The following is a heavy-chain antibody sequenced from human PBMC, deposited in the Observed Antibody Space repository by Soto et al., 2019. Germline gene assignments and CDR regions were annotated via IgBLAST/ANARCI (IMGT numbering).Heavy chain of an antibody. Sequence: GSLRLSCAASGFTFSSYAMSWVRQAPGKGLEWVSAISGSGGSTYYADSVKGRFTISRDNSKNTLYLQMNSLRAEDTAVYYCARWVAARQDFDYWGQGTLVTVSS. CDR3: ARWVAARQDFDY. CDR2: ISGSGGST. J-gene: IGHJ4*02. D-gene: IGHD6-6*01. V-gene: IGHV3-23*01. CDR1: GFTFSSYA.